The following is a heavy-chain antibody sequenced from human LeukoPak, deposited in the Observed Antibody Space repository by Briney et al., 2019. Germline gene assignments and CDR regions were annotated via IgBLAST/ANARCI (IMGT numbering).Heavy chain of an antibody. J-gene: IGHJ3*02. D-gene: IGHD5-18*01. CDR1: GFTFDDYA. Sequence: GGSLRFSCAASGFTFDDYAMHWVRQAPGKGLEWVSGISWNSGSIGYADSVKGRFTISRDNAKNSLYLQMNSLRAEDTAVYYCAKTGYNYGYGAFDIWGQGTMVTVSS. V-gene: IGHV3-9*01. CDR2: ISWNSGSI. CDR3: AKTGYNYGYGAFDI.